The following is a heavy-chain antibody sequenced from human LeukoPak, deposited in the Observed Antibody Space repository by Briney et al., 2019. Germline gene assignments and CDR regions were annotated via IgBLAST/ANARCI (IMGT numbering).Heavy chain of an antibody. CDR1: GFTFSNYA. CDR2: ISSSGSSA. CDR3: VRSSSWYQYYFDY. Sequence: GGSLRLSCAASGFTFSNYAMHWVRQAPGKGLEYVSAISSSGSSAYYADSVKGRFTISRDNSKNTLYLQMSSLRAEDTAVYYCVRSSSWYQYYFDYWGQGTLVTVSS. V-gene: IGHV3-64D*06. J-gene: IGHJ4*02. D-gene: IGHD6-13*01.